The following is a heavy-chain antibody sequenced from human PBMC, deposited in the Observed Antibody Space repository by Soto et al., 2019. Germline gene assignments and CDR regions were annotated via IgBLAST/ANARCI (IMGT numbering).Heavy chain of an antibody. J-gene: IGHJ5*02. V-gene: IGHV4-31*03. D-gene: IGHD2-21*01. CDR2: IYYSGST. Sequence: QVQLQESGPGLVKPSQTLSLTCTVSGGSISSGGYYWSWIRQHPGKGLEWIGYIYYSGSTYYNPSLTSRVTVSVDTSKNQFSLKLSSVTAADTAVYYCARDPGGEGWYDPWGQGTLVTVSS. CDR1: GGSISSGGYY. CDR3: ARDPGGEGWYDP.